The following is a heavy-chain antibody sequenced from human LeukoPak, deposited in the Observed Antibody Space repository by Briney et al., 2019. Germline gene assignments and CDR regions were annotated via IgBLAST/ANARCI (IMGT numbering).Heavy chain of an antibody. Sequence: SETLSFTCTVSGGAISSYFWNWIRKPPGKGLEWVGSTYYSEITKYNPSLTSRVTISLDTSKVQFSLNLNSVTAADTAVYYCAGASSYFNSRGQRTFDIWGRGTMVTVSS. CDR1: GGAISSYF. J-gene: IGHJ3*02. CDR2: TYYSEIT. D-gene: IGHD3-22*01. V-gene: IGHV4-59*01. CDR3: AGASSYFNSRGQRTFDI.